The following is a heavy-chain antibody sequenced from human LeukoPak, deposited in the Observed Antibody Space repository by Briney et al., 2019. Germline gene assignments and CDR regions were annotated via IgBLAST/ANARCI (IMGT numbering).Heavy chain of an antibody. CDR1: GGSISSYY. CDR3: ARRMGGAVAEAFDI. CDR2: IYYSGST. Sequence: PSETLSLTCTVSGGSISSYYWSWIRQPPGKGLEWIGDIYYSGSTNYNPSLKSRVTISVDTSKNQFSLKLSSVTAADTAVYYCARRMGGAVAEAFDIWGQGTMVTVSS. V-gene: IGHV4-59*08. J-gene: IGHJ3*02. D-gene: IGHD6-19*01.